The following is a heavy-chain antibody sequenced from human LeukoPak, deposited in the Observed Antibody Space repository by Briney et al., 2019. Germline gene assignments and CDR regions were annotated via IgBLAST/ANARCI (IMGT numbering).Heavy chain of an antibody. V-gene: IGHV4-38-2*02. CDR2: IYHSGYT. J-gene: IGHJ3*02. CDR1: RYSIRSDYY. D-gene: IGHD3-9*01. CDR3: ALSRITYDILTGYWGDAFDI. Sequence: PSETLSLTYSVSRYSIRSDYYWGWIRQPPGKGLEWIASIYHSGYTYYNASLKSRVTISVDTSKNQFSLKLSSVTAADTAVYYCALSRITYDILTGYWGDAFDIWGQGTMVTVSS.